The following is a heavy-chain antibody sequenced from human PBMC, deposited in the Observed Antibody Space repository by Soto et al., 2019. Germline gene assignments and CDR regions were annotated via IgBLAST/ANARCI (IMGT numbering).Heavy chain of an antibody. CDR2: INHSGST. CDR3: ARGGGGSYYDYIWGSYHGNYFDY. J-gene: IGHJ4*02. D-gene: IGHD3-16*01. V-gene: IGHV4-34*01. Sequence: SETLSLTCAVYGGSFSGYYWSWIRQPPGKGLEWIGEINHSGSTNYNPSNKSRVTISVDTSKNQYSLKLSSVTAADTAVYYCARGGGGSYYDYIWGSYHGNYFDYWGQGTLVTVS. CDR1: GGSFSGYY.